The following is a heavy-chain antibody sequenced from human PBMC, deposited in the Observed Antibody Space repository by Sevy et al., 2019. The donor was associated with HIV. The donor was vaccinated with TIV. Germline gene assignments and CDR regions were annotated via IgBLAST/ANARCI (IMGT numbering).Heavy chain of an antibody. V-gene: IGHV1-3*01. CDR3: ARDQTAARKGLDY. CDR2: INVGNGTT. D-gene: IGHD2-15*01. J-gene: IGHJ4*02. Sequence: ASVKVSCKASGYTFTNYALHWVRQAPGQSLEWMGWINVGNGTTRYSQKFQDRFTITRGTSASTAYMELNSLTSEDTAVYYCARDQTAARKGLDYWGQGTLVTVSS. CDR1: GYTFTNYA.